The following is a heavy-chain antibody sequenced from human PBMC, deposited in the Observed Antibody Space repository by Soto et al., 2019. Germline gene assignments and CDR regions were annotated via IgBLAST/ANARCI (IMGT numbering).Heavy chain of an antibody. CDR3: ARSLRGYSSGWYDPIFDY. D-gene: IGHD6-19*01. CDR2: IYYSGST. J-gene: IGHJ4*02. CDR1: GGSISSYY. Sequence: QVQLQESGPGLVKPSETLSLTCTVSGGSISSYYWSWIRQPPGKGLEWIGYIYYSGSTNYNPSLKRRVTIAVDTSKNQFSLTLSSVTAADTAVYYCARSLRGYSSGWYDPIFDYWGQGTLVTVSS. V-gene: IGHV4-59*01.